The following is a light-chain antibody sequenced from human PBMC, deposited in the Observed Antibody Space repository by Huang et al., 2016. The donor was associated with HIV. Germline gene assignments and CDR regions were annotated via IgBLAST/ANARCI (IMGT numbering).Light chain of an antibody. CDR1: QSVSSSY. CDR2: GTS. J-gene: IGKJ2*01. CDR3: QQYGSSYT. V-gene: IGKV3-20*01. Sequence: EIVLTQSPGTLSLSPGERATLSCRASQSVSSSYLACYRQRPGQAPRLVIYGTSNRATGIPDRFSGSGSGTDFTLTISRLEPEDFAVYYCQQYGSSYTFGQGTKLEIK.